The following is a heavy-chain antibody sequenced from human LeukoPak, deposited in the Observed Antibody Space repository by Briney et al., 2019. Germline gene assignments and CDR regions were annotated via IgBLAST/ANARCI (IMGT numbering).Heavy chain of an antibody. CDR1: GGTFSSYA. D-gene: IGHD5-12*01. Sequence: SVKVSCKASGGTFSSYAISWVRQAPGQGLEWMGGIIPIFGTANYAQKFQGRVTITADKSTSTAYMELSGLRSEDTAVYYCARVPIVATITYFDYWGQGTLVTVSS. V-gene: IGHV1-69*06. CDR3: ARVPIVATITYFDY. CDR2: IIPIFGTA. J-gene: IGHJ4*02.